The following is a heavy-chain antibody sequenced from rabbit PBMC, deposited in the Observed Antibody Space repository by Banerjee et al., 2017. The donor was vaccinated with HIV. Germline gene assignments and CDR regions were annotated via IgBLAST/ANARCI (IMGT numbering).Heavy chain of an antibody. J-gene: IGHJ6*01. Sequence: QEQLVESGGGLVQPGGSLKLSCKASGFDFSSYAITWVRQAPGKGLEYIGYITYRGSAYYASWVNGRFTISRENTQNTLYPQLNSLTAADTATYFCARSNTYYGMDLWGPGTLVTVS. V-gene: IGHV1S47*01. CDR3: ARSNTYYGMDL. CDR1: GFDFSSYA. CDR2: ITYRGSA.